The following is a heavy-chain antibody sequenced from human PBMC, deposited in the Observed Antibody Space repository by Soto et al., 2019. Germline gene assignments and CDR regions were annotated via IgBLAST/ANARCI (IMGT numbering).Heavy chain of an antibody. D-gene: IGHD1-26*01. V-gene: IGHV3-30-3*01. J-gene: IGHJ4*02. CDR2: ISYDGSNK. CDR3: ARDRSVVGATTIPRIPFDY. CDR1: GFTFSSYA. Sequence: GGSLRLSCAASGFTFSSYAMRWVRQAPGKGLEWVAVISYDGSNKYYADSVKGRFTISRDNSKNTLYLQMNSLRAEDTAVYYCARDRSVVGATTIPRIPFDYWGQGTLVTVSS.